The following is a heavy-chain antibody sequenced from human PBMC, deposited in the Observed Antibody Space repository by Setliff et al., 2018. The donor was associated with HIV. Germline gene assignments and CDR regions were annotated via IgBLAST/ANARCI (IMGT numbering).Heavy chain of an antibody. Sequence: GGSLRLSCATSGFTFGDYPMSWFRQAPGKGLEWVSTIKSKTDGGTTDYAAPVKGRFTISRDDSKNTLYLQMNSLKTEDTAVYYCTTLVYVWGSYRPYYFDYWGQGTLVTVSS. CDR2: IKSKTDGGTT. J-gene: IGHJ4*02. CDR1: GFTFGDYP. V-gene: IGHV3-15*01. CDR3: TTLVYVWGSYRPYYFDY. D-gene: IGHD3-16*02.